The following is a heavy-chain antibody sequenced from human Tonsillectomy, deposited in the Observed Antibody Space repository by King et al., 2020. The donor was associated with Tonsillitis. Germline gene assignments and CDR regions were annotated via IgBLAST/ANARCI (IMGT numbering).Heavy chain of an antibody. Sequence: EVQLVESGGGLVPPGRSLRLSCTASGFPFGEYAVTWVRQAPGKGLEWVGLIKSKAYGETTEYAATVKDRFISSRDDSEIIAYLQMNSLKSEETAVYYGNRGRLGESRGDGWGQGTLVTVSS. CDR1: GFPFGEYA. J-gene: IGHJ4*02. V-gene: IGHV3-49*04. CDR3: NRGRLGESRGDG. D-gene: IGHD3-16*01. CDR2: IKSKAYGETT.